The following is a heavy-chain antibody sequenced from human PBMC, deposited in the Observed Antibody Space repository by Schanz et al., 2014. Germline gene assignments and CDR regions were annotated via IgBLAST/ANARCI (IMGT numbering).Heavy chain of an antibody. V-gene: IGHV3-23*04. CDR2: ISGSGGST. J-gene: IGHJ3*02. D-gene: IGHD3-10*01. CDR3: AKGRFGELSAFDI. CDR1: GFTFSSYA. Sequence: EVQLVESGGGLIQPGGSLRLSCAASGFTFSSYAMSWARQAPGKGLEWVSAISGSGGSTYYADSVKGRFTISRDNSKNTLYLQMNSLRAEDTAVYYCAKGRFGELSAFDIWGQGTMVTVSS.